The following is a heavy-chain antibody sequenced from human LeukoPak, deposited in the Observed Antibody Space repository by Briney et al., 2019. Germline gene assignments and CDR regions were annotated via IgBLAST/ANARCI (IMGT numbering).Heavy chain of an antibody. J-gene: IGHJ4*02. CDR2: ISGSGDNT. CDR3: AKDRRITMVRGVIIPPH. D-gene: IGHD3-10*01. CDR1: GFTFSSYA. V-gene: IGHV3-23*01. Sequence: GGSLRLSCAASGFTFSSYAMNWVRQAPGKGLEWVSAISGSGDNTYYADSVKGRFTISRDNSKNTLYLQMNSLRAEDTAVYYCAKDRRITMVRGVIIPPHWGQGTLVTVSS.